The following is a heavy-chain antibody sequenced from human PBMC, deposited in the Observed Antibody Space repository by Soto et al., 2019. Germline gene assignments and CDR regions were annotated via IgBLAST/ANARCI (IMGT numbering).Heavy chain of an antibody. V-gene: IGHV1-69*12. CDR2: IIPIFGTA. Sequence: QVQLVQSGAEVKKPGSSVKVSCKASGGTFSSYAISWVRQAPGQGLEWMGGIIPIFGTANYAQKFQGRVTITAEESTSTAYMELSRRRSEDTAVYYCARGIVVVAATSRLGWFDPWGQGTLVTVSS. CDR3: ARGIVVVAATSRLGWFDP. J-gene: IGHJ5*02. CDR1: GGTFSSYA. D-gene: IGHD2-15*01.